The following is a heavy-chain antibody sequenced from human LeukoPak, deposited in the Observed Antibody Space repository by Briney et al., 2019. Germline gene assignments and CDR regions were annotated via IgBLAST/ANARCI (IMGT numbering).Heavy chain of an antibody. CDR1: GGSISSSSYY. Sequence: PSETLSLTCTVSGGSISSSSYYWGWIRQPPGKGLEWIGSIYYSGSTYYNPSLKSRVTISVDTSKNQFSLKLSSVTAADTAVYYRVTYPSYYYYMDVWGKGTTVTVSS. CDR2: IYYSGST. CDR3: VTYPSYYYYMDV. V-gene: IGHV4-39*07. J-gene: IGHJ6*03.